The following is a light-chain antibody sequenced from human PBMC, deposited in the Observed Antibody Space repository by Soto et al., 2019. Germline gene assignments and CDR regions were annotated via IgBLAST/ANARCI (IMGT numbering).Light chain of an antibody. J-gene: IGKJ1*01. V-gene: IGKV3-11*01. CDR2: DAS. Sequence: EIVLTQSPVTLSLSPGERATLSCRASQSVSSYLACYQQKPGQAPRLLIYDASNRATGIPARFSGSGSGTDFTLTISSLEPEDFAVYYCQQRSNWPPTFGQGTKV. CDR3: QQRSNWPPT. CDR1: QSVSSY.